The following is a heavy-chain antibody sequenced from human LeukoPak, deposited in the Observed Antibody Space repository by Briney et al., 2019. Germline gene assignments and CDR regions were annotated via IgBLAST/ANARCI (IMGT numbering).Heavy chain of an antibody. D-gene: IGHD3-22*01. J-gene: IGHJ4*02. Sequence: GGSLRLSCAASDFTFSSSGMTWVRQAPGKGLEWASTVSSSGENTYYADSVKGRFTISRDNSKNTLYLQMNSLRAEDTAVYYCAKGAYYDLWGQGTLVTVSS. CDR3: AKGAYYDL. CDR2: VSSSGENT. CDR1: DFTFSSSG. V-gene: IGHV3-23*01.